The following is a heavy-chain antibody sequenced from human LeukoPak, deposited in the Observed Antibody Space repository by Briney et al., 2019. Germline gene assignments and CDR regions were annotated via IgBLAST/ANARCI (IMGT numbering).Heavy chain of an antibody. D-gene: IGHD2-2*01. J-gene: IGHJ6*04. Sequence: ASVKVSCKASGYTFTGYYMHWVRQAPGQGLEWMGWINPNSGGTNYAQKFQGRVTMTRDTSISTVYMELSRLRSDDTAVYYCTRGVVVVPAAMGVWGKGTTVTVSS. CDR2: INPNSGGT. CDR3: TRGVVVVPAAMGV. V-gene: IGHV1-2*02. CDR1: GYTFTGYY.